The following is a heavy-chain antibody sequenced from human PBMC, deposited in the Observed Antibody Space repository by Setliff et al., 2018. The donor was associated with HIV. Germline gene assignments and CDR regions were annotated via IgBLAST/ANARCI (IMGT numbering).Heavy chain of an antibody. D-gene: IGHD3-22*01. CDR1: GYTFTNFA. CDR3: ARGDAIVIGSVYDMDV. J-gene: IGHJ6*02. Sequence: ASVKVSCKASGYTFTNFAIHWVRQAPGQRLEWMGWIITDNGDTKYSQKFEGRVTITRDTSASTAYMELSSLRAEDTSVYYCARGDAIVIGSVYDMDVWGQGTPVTVSS. V-gene: IGHV1-3*04. CDR2: IITDNGDT.